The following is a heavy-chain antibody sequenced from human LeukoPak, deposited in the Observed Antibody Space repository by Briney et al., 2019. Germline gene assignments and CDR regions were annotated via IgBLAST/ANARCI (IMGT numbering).Heavy chain of an antibody. D-gene: IGHD3-22*01. J-gene: IGHJ4*02. CDR1: GFTFSDYY. CDR2: ISSSSSYT. Sequence: PGGSLRLSCAASGFTFSDYYMSWIRQAPGKGLEWVSYISSSSSYTNYADSVKGRFTISRDNSKNTLYLQMNSLRAEDTAVYYCARISYYYDSSGYLGYYFDYWGQGTLVTVSS. V-gene: IGHV3-11*03. CDR3: ARISYYYDSSGYLGYYFDY.